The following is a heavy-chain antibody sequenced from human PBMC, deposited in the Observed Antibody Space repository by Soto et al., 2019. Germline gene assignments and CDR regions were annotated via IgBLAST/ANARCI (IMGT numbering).Heavy chain of an antibody. V-gene: IGHV3-30-3*01. Sequence: GGSLRLSCAASGFTFSSYAMHWVRQAPGKGLEWVAVISYDGSNKYYADSVKGRFTISRDNSKNTLYLQMNSLRAEDTAVYYCARDLRRYYDSSGSSPTYYYYGMDVWGQGTTVTVSS. CDR1: GFTFSSYA. CDR2: ISYDGSNK. D-gene: IGHD3-22*01. CDR3: ARDLRRYYDSSGSSPTYYYYGMDV. J-gene: IGHJ6*02.